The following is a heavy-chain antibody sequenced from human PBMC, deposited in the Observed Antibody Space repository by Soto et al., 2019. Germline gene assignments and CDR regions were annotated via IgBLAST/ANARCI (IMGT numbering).Heavy chain of an antibody. J-gene: IGHJ6*02. D-gene: IGHD3-3*01. V-gene: IGHV3-48*03. Sequence: PGGSLRLSCAASGFTFSSDDMNWVRQAPGKGLEWVSYISSSGSTKYYADSVKGRFTISRDNAKDSLYLQMNSLRAEDTAVYYCAKDPIRFLEWFPSYYYYGMDVWGQGTTVTVSS. CDR3: AKDPIRFLEWFPSYYYYGMDV. CDR1: GFTFSSDD. CDR2: ISSSGSTK.